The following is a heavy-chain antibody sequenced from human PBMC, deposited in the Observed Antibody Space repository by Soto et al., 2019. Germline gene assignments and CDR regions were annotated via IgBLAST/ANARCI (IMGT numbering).Heavy chain of an antibody. J-gene: IGHJ5*02. CDR1: GGSFSGYY. CDR3: ARDYGSGRGENWFDP. CDR2: INHSGST. V-gene: IGHV4-34*01. Sequence: SETLSLTCAVYGGSFSGYYWSWIRQPPGKGLEWIGEINHSGSTNYNPSLKSRVTISVDTSKNQFSLKLSSVTAADTAVYYCARDYGSGRGENWFDPWGQGTLVTVSS. D-gene: IGHD3-10*01.